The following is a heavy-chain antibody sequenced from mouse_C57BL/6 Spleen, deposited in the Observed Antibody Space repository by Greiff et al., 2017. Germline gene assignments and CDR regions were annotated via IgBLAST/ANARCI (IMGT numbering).Heavy chain of an antibody. Sequence: EVQLQQSGPGLVKPSQSLSLTCSVTGYSITSGYYWNWIRQFPGNKLEWMGYISYDGSNNYNPSLKNRISITRDTSKNQFFLKLNSVTTEYTATYYCARYSNYDWDWYFDFWGTGTTVTVSS. D-gene: IGHD2-5*01. J-gene: IGHJ1*03. CDR2: ISYDGSN. V-gene: IGHV3-6*01. CDR3: ARYSNYDWDWYFDF. CDR1: GYSITSGYY.